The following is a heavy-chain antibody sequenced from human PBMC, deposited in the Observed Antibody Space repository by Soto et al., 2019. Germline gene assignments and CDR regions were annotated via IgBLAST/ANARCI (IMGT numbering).Heavy chain of an antibody. J-gene: IGHJ6*02. Sequence: PXETLSLTCSVAGYSVSSSDYYWARIRQPPGKGLEWIGIMFYSGLTYYNPSLKSRVTLSVDTSKNQFSVRLNSVTAADTAVYYCAPLSVSLSGPYGINVWGQGTTVTVSS. D-gene: IGHD3-3*02. CDR2: MFYSGLT. CDR1: GYSVSSSDYY. CDR3: APLSVSLSGPYGINV. V-gene: IGHV4-39*01.